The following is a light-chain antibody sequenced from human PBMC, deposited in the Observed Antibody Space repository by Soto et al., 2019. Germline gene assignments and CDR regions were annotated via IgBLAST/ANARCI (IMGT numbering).Light chain of an antibody. J-gene: IGLJ1*01. CDR2: EVS. Sequence: QSVLTQPASVSGSPGQSITISCTGTSSDVGGYNYVSWYQQHPGKAPKLMIYEVSNRPSGVSNRFSGSKSGNTASLTISGLQAEDEADYYCSSDTSSSTPVLGTGTKV. V-gene: IGLV2-14*01. CDR3: SSDTSSSTPV. CDR1: SSDVGGYNY.